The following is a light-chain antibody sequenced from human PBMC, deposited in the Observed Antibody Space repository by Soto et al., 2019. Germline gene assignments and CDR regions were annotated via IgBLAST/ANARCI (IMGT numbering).Light chain of an antibody. CDR1: SSDVGGYNY. CDR3: SSYRSGSTLI. V-gene: IGLV2-14*01. Sequence: QSALTQPASVSGSPGQSITISCTGSSSDVGGYNYVSWYQQHPGKAPKLMIYDVSNRPSGVSNRFSGSKSGNTASLTISGLQAEDEADYYCSSYRSGSTLIVGGGTKLTVL. J-gene: IGLJ2*01. CDR2: DVS.